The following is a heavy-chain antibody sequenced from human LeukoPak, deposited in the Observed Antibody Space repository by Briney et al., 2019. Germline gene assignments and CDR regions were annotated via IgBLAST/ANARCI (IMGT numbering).Heavy chain of an antibody. V-gene: IGHV4-59*01. CDR2: IYYSGST. J-gene: IGHJ4*02. D-gene: IGHD1-20*01. CDR3: ARDNWPLSH. CDR1: GGPISGYH. Sequence: SETLSLTCTVSGGPISGYHWSWIPQPPGKGLEWIGYIYYSGSTNYNPSLKSRVTISVDTSKNQFTLKLSSVTAADTAVYYCARDNWPLSHWGQGTLVTVSS.